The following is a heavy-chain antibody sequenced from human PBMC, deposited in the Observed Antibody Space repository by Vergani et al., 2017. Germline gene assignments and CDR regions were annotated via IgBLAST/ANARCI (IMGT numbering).Heavy chain of an antibody. CDR2: IAYDGIDK. J-gene: IGHJ4*02. CDR1: GFTFNRDA. Sequence: QVQLAESGGGVVQPGRSLRLSCATSGFTFNRDAMHWVRQAPGKGLEWVAVIAYDGIDKFYADSVRGRFTISRDNSKNTLYLQMNSLRAEDSALYYCARENHGDYIPGEDWGQGTLVTVSS. V-gene: IGHV3-30-3*01. D-gene: IGHD4-17*01. CDR3: ARENHGDYIPGED.